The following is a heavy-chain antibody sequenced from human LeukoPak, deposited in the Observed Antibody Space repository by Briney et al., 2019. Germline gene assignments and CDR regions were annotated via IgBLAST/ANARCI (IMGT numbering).Heavy chain of an antibody. CDR3: AKDFRIGYSAHFDY. CDR1: GFTFRSHA. V-gene: IGHV3-23*01. J-gene: IGHJ4*02. D-gene: IGHD2-21*01. Sequence: GGSLRLSCVGSGFTFRSHAMSWVRQAPEKGLEFVSGIYGNGGTTYYADSVKGRFSISRDNSKNTLYLQMDSLRGEDTAVYYCAKDFRIGYSAHFDYWGQGALVTVSS. CDR2: IYGNGGTT.